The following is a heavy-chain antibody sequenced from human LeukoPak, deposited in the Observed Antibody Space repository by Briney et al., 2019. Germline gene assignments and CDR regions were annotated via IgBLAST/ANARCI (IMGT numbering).Heavy chain of an antibody. V-gene: IGHV4-59*01. CDR2: IYYSGST. J-gene: IGHJ3*02. D-gene: IGHD6-19*01. Sequence: PSETLSLTCTVSGGSISSYYWSWLRQPPGKGLEWIGYIYYSGSTNYNPSLKSRVTISVDTSKNQFSLKLSSVTAADTAVYYCASYSSGWYGPSAFDIWGQGTMVTVSS. CDR3: ASYSSGWYGPSAFDI. CDR1: GGSISSYY.